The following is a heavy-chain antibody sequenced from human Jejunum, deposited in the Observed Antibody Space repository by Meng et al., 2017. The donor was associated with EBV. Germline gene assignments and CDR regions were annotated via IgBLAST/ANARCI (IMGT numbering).Heavy chain of an antibody. Sequence: VHHTEEGAGLFSLSGTWSLLCSGFGWVVREYYWNWIRQPQGKGLEWSGEINHGGGAIYNPSLKSRVTISVDTSKNQFSLKLSSVTAADTAVYYCARLGGYASGTYYPIDPWGQGTLVTVSS. J-gene: IGHJ5*02. CDR3: ARLGGYASGTYYPIDP. V-gene: IGHV4-34*02. CDR2: INHGGGA. D-gene: IGHD3-10*01. CDR1: GWVVREYY.